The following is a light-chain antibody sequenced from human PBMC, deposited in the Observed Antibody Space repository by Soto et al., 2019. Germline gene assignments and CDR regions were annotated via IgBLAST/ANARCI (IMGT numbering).Light chain of an antibody. CDR2: EVS. CDR3: SSYTTGNTYV. CDR1: SSDVGHYNY. V-gene: IGLV2-14*01. Sequence: QSVLTQPASVSGSPGQSITISCTGTSSDVGHYNYVSWYQQHPGKAPKLMIFEVSDRPSGVSNRFSGSKSGNTASLTISGLQAEDEADYYCSSYTTGNTYVFGAGTKLTV. J-gene: IGLJ1*01.